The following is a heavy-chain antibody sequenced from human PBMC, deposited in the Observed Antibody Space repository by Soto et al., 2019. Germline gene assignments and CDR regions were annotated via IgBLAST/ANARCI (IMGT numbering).Heavy chain of an antibody. CDR2: ISYDGSNK. J-gene: IGHJ4*02. Sequence: QVQLVESGGGVVQPGRSLRLSCAASGFTFSSYGMHWVRQAPGKGLEWVAVISYDGSNKYYADSVKGQFTISRDNSKNTLYLQMNSLRAEDTAVYYCAKERWGYCSGGSCSTFDYWGQGTLVTVSS. V-gene: IGHV3-30*18. CDR3: AKERWGYCSGGSCSTFDY. CDR1: GFTFSSYG. D-gene: IGHD2-15*01.